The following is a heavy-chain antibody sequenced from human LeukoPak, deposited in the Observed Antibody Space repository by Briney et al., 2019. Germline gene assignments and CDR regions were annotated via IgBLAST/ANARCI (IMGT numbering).Heavy chain of an antibody. Sequence: GASVKVSCKASGYTFTSYDINWVRQVTGQGLEWMGWMNPNSGNTGYAQKFQGRVTMTRDMSTSTVYMELSSLRSEDTAVYYCAIKGGNDAFDIWGQGTMVTVSS. CDR3: AIKGGNDAFDI. CDR2: MNPNSGNT. J-gene: IGHJ3*02. V-gene: IGHV1-8*02. D-gene: IGHD4-23*01. CDR1: GYTFTSYD.